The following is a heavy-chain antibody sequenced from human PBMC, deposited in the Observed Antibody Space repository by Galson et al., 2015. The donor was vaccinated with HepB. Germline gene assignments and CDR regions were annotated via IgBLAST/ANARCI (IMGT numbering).Heavy chain of an antibody. V-gene: IGHV4-39*01. CDR3: ARLGSLDSAMARH. CDR2: IYYIGTT. CDR1: GGSINSRNFY. Sequence: SETLSLTCTVSGGSINSRNFYWGWIRQPPGKGLEWIGNIYYIGTTYYNSSLESRVTISVDTSENQISLHLRSVTAADTAVYYCARLGSLDSAMARHWGLGTLVIVSS. D-gene: IGHD5-18*01. J-gene: IGHJ4*02.